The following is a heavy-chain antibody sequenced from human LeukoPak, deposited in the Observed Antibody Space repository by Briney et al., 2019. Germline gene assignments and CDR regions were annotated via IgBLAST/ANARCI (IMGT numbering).Heavy chain of an antibody. Sequence: GGSLRLSCAASGFTFSSNAMSWVRQAPGKGLEWASAISGSGDSTYYADSVKGRFTISRDNSKNTLYLQMNSLRAEDTAVYYCAKGPYSSYGVTYYFDYWGQGTLVTVSS. J-gene: IGHJ4*02. D-gene: IGHD4-11*01. CDR3: AKGPYSSYGVTYYFDY. CDR2: ISGSGDST. CDR1: GFTFSSNA. V-gene: IGHV3-23*01.